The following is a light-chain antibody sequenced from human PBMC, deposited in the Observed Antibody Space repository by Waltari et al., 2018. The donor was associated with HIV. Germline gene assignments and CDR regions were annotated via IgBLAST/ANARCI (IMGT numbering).Light chain of an antibody. CDR3: LLSYGGARV. CDR1: TGAVTSAHY. V-gene: IGLV7-46*01. Sequence: QAVVTQEPSLTVSPGGTVTLTCASSTGAVTSAHYPYWFQQTPGQAPRTLIYDTSNKHSWTPARFSGSLLGGKAALTLSGAQPEDEAEHYCLLSYGGARVFGGGTKLTVL. J-gene: IGLJ2*01. CDR2: DTS.